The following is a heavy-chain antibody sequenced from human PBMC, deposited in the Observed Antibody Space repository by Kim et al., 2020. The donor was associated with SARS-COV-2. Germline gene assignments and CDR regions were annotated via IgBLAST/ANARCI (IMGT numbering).Heavy chain of an antibody. J-gene: IGHJ4*02. V-gene: IGHV3-30*18. CDR2: ISDAGRAQ. CDR3: AKVAGRRVVEATPRFHLDF. D-gene: IGHD2-21*01. Sequence: MAVISDAGRAQSYADTVKGRFVTSRDTSENTRYLQMNSLRPEDPVVYYCAKVAGRRVVEATPRFHLDFWGQGALVIVSS.